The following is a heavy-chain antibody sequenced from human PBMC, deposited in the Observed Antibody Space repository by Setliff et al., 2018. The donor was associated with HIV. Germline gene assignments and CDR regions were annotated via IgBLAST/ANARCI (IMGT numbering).Heavy chain of an antibody. CDR3: ARLSCSSNSCPFDY. D-gene: IGHD2-2*01. J-gene: IGHJ4*02. Sequence: PSETLSLTCAVYGGSFSGYYWSWIRQPPGKGLEWIGEINHSGRANYNSSLKSRVTMSVDTSKNQFTLKVISMTAADTAVYYCARLSCSSNSCPFDYWVQGTLVTVSS. V-gene: IGHV4-34*10. CDR1: GGSFSGYY. CDR2: INHSGRA.